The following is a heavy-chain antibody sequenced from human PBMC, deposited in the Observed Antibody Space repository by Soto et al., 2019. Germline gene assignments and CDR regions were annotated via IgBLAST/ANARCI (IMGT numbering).Heavy chain of an antibody. CDR1: GFTFSSYA. Sequence: PGGSLRLSCAASGFTFSSYAMSWVRQAPGKGLEWVSAIGGSGGSSYYADSVKGRFTISGDNSKNTLYLQMDSLRADDTAVYYCAKDHGYTSSWFFCMDVWGQGTSVTVSS. CDR3: AKDHGYTSSWFFCMDV. CDR2: IGGSGGSS. V-gene: IGHV3-23*01. D-gene: IGHD6-13*01. J-gene: IGHJ6*02.